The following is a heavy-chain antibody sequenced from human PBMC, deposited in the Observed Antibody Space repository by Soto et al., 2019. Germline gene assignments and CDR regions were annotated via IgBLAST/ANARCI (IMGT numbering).Heavy chain of an antibody. D-gene: IGHD5-18*01. CDR3: SRGILV. Sequence: QVQLQESGPGLVKPSQTLSLTCTVSGGSINSGGYCWSWIRQHPGKGLDWIGCISYGGSTSYNPSRESRVTTSVDTSKNQVSLKPTSVTAADAAVYYGSRGILVWGQGALITVSS. J-gene: IGHJ4*02. V-gene: IGHV4-31*03. CDR2: ISYGGST. CDR1: GGSINSGGYC.